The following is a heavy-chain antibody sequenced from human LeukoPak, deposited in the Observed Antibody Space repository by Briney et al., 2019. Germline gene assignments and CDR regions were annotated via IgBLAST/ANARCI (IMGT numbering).Heavy chain of an antibody. CDR2: ISSSGSTI. CDR3: ATGNYNRPFDY. D-gene: IGHD1-7*01. J-gene: IGHJ4*02. V-gene: IGHV3-48*03. CDR1: GFTFSSYE. Sequence: GGSLRLSCAASGFTFSSYEMNWVRQAPGKGLEWVSYISSSGSTIYYADSVKGRFTISRDNAKNSLYLQMNSLRAEDTAVYYCATGNYNRPFDYWGQGTLVTVSS.